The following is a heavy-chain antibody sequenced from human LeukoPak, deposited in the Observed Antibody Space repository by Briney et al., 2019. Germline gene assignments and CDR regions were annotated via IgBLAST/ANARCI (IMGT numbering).Heavy chain of an antibody. CDR2: INPNSGGT. V-gene: IGHV1-2*06. D-gene: IGHD2-21*01. Sequence: GASVKVSCKASGYTFTGYYMHWVRQAPGQGLEWMGRINPNSGGTNYAQKFQGRVTMTRDTSISTAYMELSRLRSDDTAVYYCARVFEGSDWDYFDYWGQGTLVTVSS. J-gene: IGHJ4*02. CDR3: ARVFEGSDWDYFDY. CDR1: GYTFTGYY.